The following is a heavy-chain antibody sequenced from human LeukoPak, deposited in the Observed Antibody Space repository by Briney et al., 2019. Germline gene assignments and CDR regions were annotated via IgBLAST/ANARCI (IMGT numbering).Heavy chain of an antibody. D-gene: IGHD2-2*01. Sequence: ASVKVSCKASGYTFTSYDINWVRQATGQGLEWMGWMNPNSGNTGYAQKFQGRVTITRNTSISTAYMELSSLRSEDTAVYYCARGGVVVPAADNWFDPWGQGTLVTVPS. CDR3: ARGGVVVPAADNWFDP. J-gene: IGHJ5*02. V-gene: IGHV1-8*03. CDR2: MNPNSGNT. CDR1: GYTFTSYD.